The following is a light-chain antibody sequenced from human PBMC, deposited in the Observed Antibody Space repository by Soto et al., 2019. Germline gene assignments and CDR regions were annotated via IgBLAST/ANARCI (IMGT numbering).Light chain of an antibody. CDR2: DAS. CDR3: QQYNNWPPPIT. Sequence: EIVMTQSPATLSVSPGERATLSCRASQSVSSNLAWYQQKPGQAPRLLIYDASTRATGIPARFSGSGSRTEFTLTISSLQSEDFVVYYCQQYNNWPPPITFGQGTRLEIK. V-gene: IGKV3-15*01. CDR1: QSVSSN. J-gene: IGKJ5*01.